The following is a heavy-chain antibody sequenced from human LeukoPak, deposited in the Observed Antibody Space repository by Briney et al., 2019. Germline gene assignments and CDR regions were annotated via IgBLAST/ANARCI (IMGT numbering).Heavy chain of an antibody. V-gene: IGHV4-59*01. CDR1: GGSISSYY. D-gene: IGHD2-2*01. CDR3: ARRGSTSRLDY. CDR2: IYYSGST. J-gene: IGHJ4*02. Sequence: SETLSLTCTVFGGSISSYYWSWIRQPPGKGLEWIGYIYYSGSTNYNPSLKSRVTISVDTSKNQFSLKLSSVTAADTAVYYCARRGSTSRLDYWGQGTLVTVSS.